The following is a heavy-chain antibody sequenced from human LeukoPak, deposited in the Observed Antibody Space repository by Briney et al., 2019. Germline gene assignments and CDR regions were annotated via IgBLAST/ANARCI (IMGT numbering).Heavy chain of an antibody. CDR1: GGTFSSYA. D-gene: IGHD4-17*01. Sequence: SVKVSCRASGGTFSSYAISWVRQAPGQGLEWMGGIIPIFGTANYAQKFQGRVTITADESTSTAYMELSSLRSEDTAVYYCARVKVYHGDYVGYFDYWGQGTLVTVSS. V-gene: IGHV1-69*13. CDR3: ARVKVYHGDYVGYFDY. J-gene: IGHJ4*02. CDR2: IIPIFGTA.